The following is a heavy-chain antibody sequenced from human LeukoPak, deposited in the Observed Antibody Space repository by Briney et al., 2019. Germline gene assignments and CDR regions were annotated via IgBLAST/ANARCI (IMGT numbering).Heavy chain of an antibody. CDR2: ISGSGGRT. CDR3: AKIIIGSTWQLDH. D-gene: IGHD6-13*01. J-gene: IGHJ4*02. V-gene: IGHV3-23*01. Sequence: PGWSLRLSCAASGFTFTTCAMHWVRQAPGKGLEWVSGISGSGGRTYYAGSVKGRLTISRDNSKNTLYLQMSSLRVEDTAVYYCAKIIIGSTWQLDHWGQGTLVTVSS. CDR1: GFTFTTCA.